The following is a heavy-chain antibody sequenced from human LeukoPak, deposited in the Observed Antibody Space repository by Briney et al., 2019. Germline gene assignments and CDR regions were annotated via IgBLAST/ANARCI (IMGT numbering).Heavy chain of an antibody. CDR3: AKDDYGSGSYTFDY. D-gene: IGHD3-10*01. J-gene: IGHJ4*02. CDR1: AFTFSNHA. V-gene: IGHV3-23*01. CDR2: ISGGGVST. Sequence: GGSLRLFCAASAFTFSNHAMMWVRQAPGRGLEWVSAISGGGVSTYYTDSVKGRFTISRDNSKNTLYLQMNSLRAEDTAVYYCAKDDYGSGSYTFDYWGQGTLFTVSS.